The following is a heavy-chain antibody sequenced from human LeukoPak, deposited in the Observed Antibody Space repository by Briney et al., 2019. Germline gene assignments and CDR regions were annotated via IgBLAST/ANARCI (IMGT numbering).Heavy chain of an antibody. V-gene: IGHV4-31*03. D-gene: IGHD1-14*01. CDR2: IYYSGST. CDR3: AREGPGIGWFDP. Sequence: PSETLSLTCTVSGGSISSGGHYWSWIRQHPGKGLEWIGYIYYSGSTYYNPSHKSRVTISVDTSKNQFSLKLSSVTAADTAVYYCAREGPGIGWFDPWGQGTLVTVSS. J-gene: IGHJ5*02. CDR1: GGSISSGGHY.